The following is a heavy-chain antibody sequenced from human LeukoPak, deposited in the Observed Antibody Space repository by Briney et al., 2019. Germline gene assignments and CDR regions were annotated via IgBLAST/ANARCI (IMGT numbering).Heavy chain of an antibody. CDR2: IYYSGST. CDR1: GGSISSGDYY. D-gene: IGHD3-9*01. J-gene: IGHJ6*02. Sequence: PSETLSLTCTVSGGSISSGDYYWSWIRQPPGKGLEWIGYIYYSGSTNYNPSLKSRVTISVDTSKNQFSLKLSSVTAADTAVYYCARGGYDILTGYPVYYYYGMDVWGQGTTVTVSS. CDR3: ARGGYDILTGYPVYYYYGMDV. V-gene: IGHV4-61*08.